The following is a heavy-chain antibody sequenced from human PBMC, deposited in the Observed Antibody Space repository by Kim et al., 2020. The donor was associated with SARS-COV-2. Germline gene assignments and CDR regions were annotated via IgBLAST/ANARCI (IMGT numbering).Heavy chain of an antibody. CDR2: ISSSSSYI. CDR1: GFTFSSYS. Sequence: GGSLRLSCAASGFTFSSYSMNWVRQAPGKGLEWVSSISSSSSYIYYADSVKGRFTISRDNAKNSLYLRMNSLRAEDTAVYYCARDGFDFWSGYYTGGDLFFYWGQGTLVTVSS. D-gene: IGHD3-3*01. CDR3: ARDGFDFWSGYYTGGDLFFY. V-gene: IGHV3-21*01. J-gene: IGHJ4*02.